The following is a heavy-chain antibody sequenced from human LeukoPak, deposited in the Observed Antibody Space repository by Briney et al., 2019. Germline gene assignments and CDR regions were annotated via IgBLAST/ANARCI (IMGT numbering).Heavy chain of an antibody. J-gene: IGHJ4*02. D-gene: IGHD2-15*01. CDR2: ISCSGGST. V-gene: IGHV3-23*01. Sequence: PGGSLRLSCAASEFTFSSYAMSWVRQAPGKGLEWVSAISCSGGSTYYADSVKGRFTISRDNSKNTLYLQMNSLRAEDTAVYYCAKGRYCSGGSCYSRGYFDYWGQGTLVTVSS. CDR1: EFTFSSYA. CDR3: AKGRYCSGGSCYSRGYFDY.